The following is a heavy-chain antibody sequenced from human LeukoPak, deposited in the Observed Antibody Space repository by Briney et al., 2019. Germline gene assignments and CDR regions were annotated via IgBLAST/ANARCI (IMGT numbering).Heavy chain of an antibody. Sequence: AGGSLRLSCAASGFTFSTYWMSWVRQAPGKGLEWVSSISSSSSYIYYADSVKGRFTISRDNAKNSLYLQMNSLRAEDTAVYYCARAEEDIVVVPAAAPNRVYYYGMDVWGQGTTVTVSS. CDR1: GFTFSTYW. J-gene: IGHJ6*02. V-gene: IGHV3-21*01. D-gene: IGHD2-2*01. CDR3: ARAEEDIVVVPAAAPNRVYYYGMDV. CDR2: ISSSSSYI.